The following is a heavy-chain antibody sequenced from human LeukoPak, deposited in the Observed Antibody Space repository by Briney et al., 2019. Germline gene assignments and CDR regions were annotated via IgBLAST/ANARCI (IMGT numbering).Heavy chain of an antibody. Sequence: SETLPLTCTVSGDAISSFYWNWIRQPPGKALEWIGCIHYGSTEYTPSIESRVTISVDTSKNQFSLKLTSVTAADTAVYYCARGYGYNSEYWGQGIVVAVSP. CDR2: IHYGST. CDR3: ARGYGYNSEY. CDR1: GDAISSFY. V-gene: IGHV4-59*13. D-gene: IGHD5-24*01. J-gene: IGHJ4*02.